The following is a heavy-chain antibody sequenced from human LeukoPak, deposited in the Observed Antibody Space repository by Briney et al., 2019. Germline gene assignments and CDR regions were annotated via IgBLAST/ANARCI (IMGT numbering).Heavy chain of an antibody. Sequence: SETLSLTCTVSGGSISSYYWSWIRQPAGKGLEWIGRIYTSGSTNYNPSLKSRVTMSVDTSKNQFSLKLSSVTAADTAVYYCARVPRIYDSSGYYYRYFDYWGQGTLVTVSS. J-gene: IGHJ4*02. CDR1: GGSISSYY. CDR3: ARVPRIYDSSGYYYRYFDY. CDR2: IYTSGST. V-gene: IGHV4-4*07. D-gene: IGHD3-22*01.